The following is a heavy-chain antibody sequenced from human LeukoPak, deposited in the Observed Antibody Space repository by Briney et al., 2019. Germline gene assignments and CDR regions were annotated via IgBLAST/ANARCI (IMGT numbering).Heavy chain of an antibody. CDR1: GFTVSSNY. CDR3: ARDLYSSSWSHFDY. V-gene: IGHV3-66*02. D-gene: IGHD6-13*01. J-gene: IGHJ4*02. Sequence: GSLRLSCAASGFTVSSNYMSWVRQAPGKGLEWVSVIYSGGSTYYADSVKGRFTISRDNSKNTLYLQMNSLRAEDTAVYYCARDLYSSSWSHFDYWGQGTLVTVSS. CDR2: IYSGGST.